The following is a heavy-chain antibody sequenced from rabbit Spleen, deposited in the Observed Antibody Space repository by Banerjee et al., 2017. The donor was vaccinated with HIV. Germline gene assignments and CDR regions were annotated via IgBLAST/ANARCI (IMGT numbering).Heavy chain of an antibody. CDR1: GFDFSNKAV. D-gene: IGHD1-1*01. CDR2: IDTSDGDT. V-gene: IGHV1S45*01. J-gene: IGHJ2*01. Sequence: QEQLVESGGGLVQPEGSLTLTCKASGFDFSNKAVMCWVRQAPGKGLEWIACIDTSDGDTDYANWPKGRFTISKTSSTTVTLQMTSLTAADTATYFCARNYVNAFDPWGPGTLVTVS. CDR3: ARNYVNAFDP.